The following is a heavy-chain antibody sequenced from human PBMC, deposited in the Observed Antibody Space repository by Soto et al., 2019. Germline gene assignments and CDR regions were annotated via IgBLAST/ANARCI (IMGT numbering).Heavy chain of an antibody. V-gene: IGHV1-69*01. Sequence: QVQLVQSGAEAKKPGSSVKVSCKASGGTFSSYAISWVRQAPGQGLEWMGGIIPIFGTANYAQKFQGGVTIPADDSTSTAHMELSSLRSEDTAVYYCARGRGYGVYVGWFDPWGQGTLVTVSS. D-gene: IGHD4-17*01. J-gene: IGHJ5*02. CDR3: ARGRGYGVYVGWFDP. CDR1: GGTFSSYA. CDR2: IIPIFGTA.